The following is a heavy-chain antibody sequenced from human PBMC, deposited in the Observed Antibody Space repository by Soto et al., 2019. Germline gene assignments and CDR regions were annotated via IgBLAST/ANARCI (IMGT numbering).Heavy chain of an antibody. CDR1: GGSVSSGVFS. J-gene: IGHJ6*01. Sequence: PSETLSLTCAVSGGSVSSGVFSWNWIRQPPGQGLEWIGYISHGGSPHYTPSLRSRVSISVDRSTNVISLNLTSMTPADTAVYFCARGHYYYAMDGWGQGTTVTVSS. CDR3: ARGHYYYAMDG. CDR2: ISHGGSP. V-gene: IGHV4-30-2*01.